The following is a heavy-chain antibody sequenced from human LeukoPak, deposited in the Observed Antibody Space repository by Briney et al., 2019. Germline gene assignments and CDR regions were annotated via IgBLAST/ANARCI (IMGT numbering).Heavy chain of an antibody. CDR3: ARDVVDGGDDY. V-gene: IGHV3-7*01. J-gene: IGHJ4*02. CDR2: IKEDGSQK. Sequence: GGSLRLSCAASGFTFSNYGMTWVRQAPGKGLEWVANIKEDGSQKNYADSVKGRFTISRDNAKNSLYLQMNSLRDDDTALYYCARDVVDGGDDYWGQGTLVTVSS. D-gene: IGHD2-21*02. CDR1: GFTFSNYG.